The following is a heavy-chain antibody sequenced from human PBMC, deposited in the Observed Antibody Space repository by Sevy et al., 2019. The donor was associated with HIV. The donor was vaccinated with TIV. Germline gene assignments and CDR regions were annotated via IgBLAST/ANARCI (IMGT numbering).Heavy chain of an antibody. CDR3: ATSLRAVAAPWRDFDY. Sequence: GGSLRLSCAASGFTFRNAWMNWVRQVPGKGLEWVGRIKSKTDDGKVDYAAPVKGRFTISRDDSQNTLYLEMSSLKTDDTAVYYCATSLRAVAAPWRDFDYWGQGTLVTVSS. V-gene: IGHV3-15*01. CDR2: IKSKTDDGKV. D-gene: IGHD6-19*01. CDR1: GFTFRNAW. J-gene: IGHJ4*02.